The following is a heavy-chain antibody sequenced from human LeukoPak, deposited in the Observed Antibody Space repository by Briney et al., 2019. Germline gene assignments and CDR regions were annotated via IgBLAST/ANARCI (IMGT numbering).Heavy chain of an antibody. CDR1: GSTFSSYS. CDR2: ISSSSSYI. V-gene: IGHV3-21*01. Sequence: GRSLRLSCAASGSTFSSYSMNWVRQAPGKGLEWVSSISSSSSYIYYADSVKGRFTISRDNAKNSLYLQMNSLRAEDTAVYYCLGAPIAVERRYCSGASCYGGSFDHWGQGTLVTVSS. CDR3: LGAPIAVERRYCSGASCYGGSFDH. D-gene: IGHD2-2*01. J-gene: IGHJ5*02.